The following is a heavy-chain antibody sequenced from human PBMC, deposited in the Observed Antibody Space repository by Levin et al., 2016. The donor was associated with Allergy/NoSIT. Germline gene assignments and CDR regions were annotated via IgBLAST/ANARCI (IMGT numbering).Heavy chain of an antibody. Sequence: SLKISCAASGFTFDDYAMHWVRQAPGKGLEWVSGISWNSGSKGYADSVKGRFTISRDNAKNSLYLQMNSLRAEDTALYYCAKANSGSYWSGWFDPWGQGTLVTVSS. V-gene: IGHV3-9*01. D-gene: IGHD1-26*01. CDR2: ISWNSGSK. CDR3: AKANSGSYWSGWFDP. J-gene: IGHJ5*02. CDR1: GFTFDDYA.